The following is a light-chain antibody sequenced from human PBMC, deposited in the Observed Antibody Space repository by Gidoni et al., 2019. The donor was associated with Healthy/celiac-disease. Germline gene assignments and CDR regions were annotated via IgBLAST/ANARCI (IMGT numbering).Light chain of an antibody. CDR3: QQSYSTPLT. Sequence: DIQMTQSPSSLYASVGDRVTIPCRASQSSSSYLNWYQQKPGQAPKLLIYAASSLQSGGPSRFSGSGAGTDFILTISSLQPEDFATDYCQQSYSTPLTCGGGTKVEIK. J-gene: IGKJ4*01. CDR2: AAS. CDR1: QSSSSY. V-gene: IGKV1-39*01.